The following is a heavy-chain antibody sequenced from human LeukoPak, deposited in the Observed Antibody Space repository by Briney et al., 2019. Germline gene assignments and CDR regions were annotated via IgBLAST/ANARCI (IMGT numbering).Heavy chain of an antibody. V-gene: IGHV4-31*03. CDR1: GGSISSGGYY. J-gene: IGHJ4*02. CDR3: AREPRVGFGGAGYFDY. CDR2: IYYSGTT. Sequence: SETLSLTCTVSGGSISSGGYYWTWIRQHPGKGLEWIGYIYYSGTTYYNPSLKSRITMSVDTSKNQFSLKLSSVTAADTAVYYCAREPRVGFGGAGYFDYWGQGTLSPSPQ. D-gene: IGHD3-16*01.